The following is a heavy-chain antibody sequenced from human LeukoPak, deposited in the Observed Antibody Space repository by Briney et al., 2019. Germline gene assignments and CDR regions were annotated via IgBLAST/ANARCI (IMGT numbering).Heavy chain of an antibody. D-gene: IGHD2-15*01. J-gene: IGHJ4*02. V-gene: IGHV4-39*01. CDR3: AVVVVAATQDGFDY. Sequence: SETLSLTCTVSGGSISSSSYYWGWIRQPPGKGLEWIGSIYYSRSTYYNPSLKSRVTISVDTSKNQFSLKLSSVTAADTAVYYCAVVVVAATQDGFDYWGQGTLVTVSS. CDR1: GGSISSSSYY. CDR2: IYYSRST.